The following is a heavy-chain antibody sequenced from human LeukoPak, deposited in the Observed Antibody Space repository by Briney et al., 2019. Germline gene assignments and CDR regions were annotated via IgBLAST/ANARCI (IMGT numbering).Heavy chain of an antibody. CDR1: GGSISSYY. CDR2: IYYSGST. D-gene: IGHD1-26*01. Sequence: SETLSLTCTVSGGSISSYYWSWIRQPPGKGLEWIGYIYYSGSTNYNPPLKSRVTISVDTSKNQFSLKLSSVTAADTAVYYCARRGGGSYTFDYWGQGTLVTVSS. J-gene: IGHJ4*02. V-gene: IGHV4-59*08. CDR3: ARRGGGSYTFDY.